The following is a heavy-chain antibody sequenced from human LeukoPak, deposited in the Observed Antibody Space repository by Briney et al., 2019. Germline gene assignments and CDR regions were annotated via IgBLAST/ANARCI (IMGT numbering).Heavy chain of an antibody. Sequence: GGSLRLSCAASGFTFSSYSMNWVRQAPGKVLEWFSSISSSGSYIYYADSVKGRFTISRDNAKNSLYLQMNSLRAEDTAVYYCARDPSVVVTANFDYWGQGTLVTVSS. D-gene: IGHD2-21*02. V-gene: IGHV3-21*01. J-gene: IGHJ4*02. CDR1: GFTFSSYS. CDR2: ISSSGSYI. CDR3: ARDPSVVVTANFDY.